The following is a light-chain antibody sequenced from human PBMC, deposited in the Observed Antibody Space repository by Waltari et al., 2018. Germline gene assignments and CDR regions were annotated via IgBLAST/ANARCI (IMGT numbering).Light chain of an antibody. Sequence: EIVLTQSPATLSLSPGERATLSCGASQSVSRNYLAWYQHKPGLAPRLLIYDASFRATGIPDRFSGSGSGTDFTFTISRLEPEDFAVYYCQHYDNFPHTFGQGTKLEIK. J-gene: IGKJ2*01. CDR1: QSVSRNY. CDR2: DAS. CDR3: QHYDNFPHT. V-gene: IGKV3D-20*01.